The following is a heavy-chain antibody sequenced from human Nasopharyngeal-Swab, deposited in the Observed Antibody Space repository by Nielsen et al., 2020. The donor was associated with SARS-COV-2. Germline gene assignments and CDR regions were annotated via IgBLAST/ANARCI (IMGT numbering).Heavy chain of an antibody. Sequence: GESLKIAYVAAGFSGSGSAMSWVRQAPGKGLEWVAAINDGGYAAFYANSVRGRFTISRDNSKNTVYLQMNFLRADDTAIYHCANGGYSYGYAVYWGQGTLVTVSS. J-gene: IGHJ4*02. CDR3: ANGGYSYGYAVY. CDR2: INDGGYAA. V-gene: IGHV3-23*01. D-gene: IGHD5-18*01. CDR1: GFSGSGSA.